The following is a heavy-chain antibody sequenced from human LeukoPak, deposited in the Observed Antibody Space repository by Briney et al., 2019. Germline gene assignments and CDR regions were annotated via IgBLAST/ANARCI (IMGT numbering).Heavy chain of an antibody. CDR3: ARGTGGQRRAARRADYYYMDV. V-gene: IGHV1-46*01. J-gene: IGHJ6*03. Sequence: ASVKVSCKASGYTFTSYYSHWVRQAPGQGLEWMAMINPSAGSTTYAQQFQGRVTMTRNTSISTAYMELSSLRSEDTAVYYCARGTGGQRRAARRADYYYMDVWGKGTTVTVSS. CDR1: GYTFTSYY. D-gene: IGHD6-6*01. CDR2: INPSAGST.